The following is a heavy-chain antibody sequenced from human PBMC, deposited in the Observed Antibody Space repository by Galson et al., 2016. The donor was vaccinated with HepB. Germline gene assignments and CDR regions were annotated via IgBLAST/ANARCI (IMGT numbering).Heavy chain of an antibody. CDR3: ARTPGYSGTWYDAFDI. CDR1: GFTFTRYT. Sequence: LRLSCAASGFTFTRYTMNWVRQSPGKGLEWVSSISGGSSYKYYADSVKGRFTISRDNSKESLYLQMNSLRAEDTAIYFCARTPGYSGTWYDAFDIWGPGTIVTVSS. CDR2: ISGGSSYK. D-gene: IGHD6-13*01. J-gene: IGHJ3*02. V-gene: IGHV3-21*01.